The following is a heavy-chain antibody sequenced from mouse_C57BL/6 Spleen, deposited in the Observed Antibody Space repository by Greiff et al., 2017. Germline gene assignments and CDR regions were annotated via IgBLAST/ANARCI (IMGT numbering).Heavy chain of an antibody. J-gene: IGHJ3*01. CDR3: ARENYSSWLAY. V-gene: IGHV1-82*01. Sequence: VQLQQSGPELVKPGASVKISCKASGYAFSSSWMNWVKQRPGKGLEWIGRIYPGDGDTNYNGKFKGKATLTADKSSSTAYMQLSSLTSEDSAVYFWARENYSSWLAYWGQGTLVTVSA. CDR1: GYAFSSSW. D-gene: IGHD2-12*01. CDR2: IYPGDGDT.